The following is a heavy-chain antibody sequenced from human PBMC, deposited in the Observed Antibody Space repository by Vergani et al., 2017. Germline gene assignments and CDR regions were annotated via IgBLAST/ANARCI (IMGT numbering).Heavy chain of an antibody. V-gene: IGHV3-66*02. Sequence: EVQLVESGGGLVKPGGSLRLSCAASGFTFSSYGMHWVRQAPGKGLEWVSVIKSDGRTSYAESVRGRFTISRDTSRNAVYLQMNILRVEDTGVYYCTRSECSGTTCYGHYFDLWGHGILVTVSS. CDR3: TRSECSGTTCYGHYFDL. CDR2: IKSDGRT. D-gene: IGHD2-15*01. J-gene: IGHJ4*01. CDR1: GFTFSSYG.